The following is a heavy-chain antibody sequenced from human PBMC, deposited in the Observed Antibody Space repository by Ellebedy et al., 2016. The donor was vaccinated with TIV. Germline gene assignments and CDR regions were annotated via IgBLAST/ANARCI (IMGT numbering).Heavy chain of an antibody. V-gene: IGHV5-51*01. Sequence: GESLKISCKGSGYSFTSYWIGWVRQMPGKGLGWMGIIYPGDSDTRYSPSFQGQVTISADKSISTAYLQWSSLKASDTAMYYCARALEGGSGSYYLFDYWGQGTLVTVSS. CDR1: GYSFTSYW. CDR2: IYPGDSDT. D-gene: IGHD3-10*01. CDR3: ARALEGGSGSYYLFDY. J-gene: IGHJ4*02.